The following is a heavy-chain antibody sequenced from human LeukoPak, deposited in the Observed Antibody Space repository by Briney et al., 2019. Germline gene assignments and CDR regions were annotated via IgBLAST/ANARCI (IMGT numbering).Heavy chain of an antibody. CDR1: GYTFTNYG. CDR3: ARDFYYDSSGYSSFFDY. D-gene: IGHD3-22*01. J-gene: IGHJ4*02. CDR2: INPSGGST. Sequence: ASVKVSCKASGYTFTNYGISWVRQAPGQGLEWMGIINPSGGSTSYAQKFQGRVTMTRDTSTSTVYMELSSLRSEDTAVYYCARDFYYDSSGYSSFFDYWGQGTLVTVSS. V-gene: IGHV1-46*01.